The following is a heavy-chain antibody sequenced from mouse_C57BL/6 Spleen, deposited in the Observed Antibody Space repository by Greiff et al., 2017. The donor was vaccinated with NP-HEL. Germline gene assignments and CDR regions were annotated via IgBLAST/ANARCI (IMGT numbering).Heavy chain of an antibody. CDR1: GFTFSNYW. V-gene: IGHV6-3*01. J-gene: IGHJ1*03. CDR2: IRLKSDNYAT. CDR3: TANSPYYYGS. Sequence: EVMLVESGGGLVQPGGSMKLSCVASGFTFSNYWMNWVRQSPEKGLEWVAQIRLKSDNYATHYAESVKGRFTISRDDSKSSVYLQMNNLSAEDTGIYYCTANSPYYYGSWGTGTTVTVSS. D-gene: IGHD1-1*01.